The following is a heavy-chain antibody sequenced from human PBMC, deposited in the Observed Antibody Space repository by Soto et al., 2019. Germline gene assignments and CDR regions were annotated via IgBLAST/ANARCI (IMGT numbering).Heavy chain of an antibody. J-gene: IGHJ6*02. CDR2: ISSSSSYI. Sequence: EVQLVESGGGLVKPGGSLRLSCAASGFTFSSYSMNWVRQAPGKGLEWVSSISSSSSYIYYADSVKGRFTISRDNAKNSLYLQMNSLRAEDTAVYYCARNLDYSKLVDYYYGMDVWGQGTTVTVSS. D-gene: IGHD4-4*01. V-gene: IGHV3-21*01. CDR3: ARNLDYSKLVDYYYGMDV. CDR1: GFTFSSYS.